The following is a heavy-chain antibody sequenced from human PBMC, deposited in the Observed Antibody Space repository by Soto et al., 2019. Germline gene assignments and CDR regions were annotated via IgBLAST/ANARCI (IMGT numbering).Heavy chain of an antibody. J-gene: IGHJ4*02. CDR2: ISYDGSNK. Sequence: GGSLRLSCAASGFTFSSYAMHWVRQAPGKGLEWVAVISYDGSNKYYADSVKGRFTISRDNSKNTLYLQMNSLRAEDTAVYYCATLGNPNGIHHWGQGTLVTVSS. CDR3: ATLGNPNGIHH. D-gene: IGHD3-16*01. V-gene: IGHV3-30-3*01. CDR1: GFTFSSYA.